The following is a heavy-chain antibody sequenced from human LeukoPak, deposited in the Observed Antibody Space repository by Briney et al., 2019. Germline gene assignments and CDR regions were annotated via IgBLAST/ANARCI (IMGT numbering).Heavy chain of an antibody. CDR2: IYYSGST. Sequence: PSETLSLTCTVSGVSISSYYWSWIRQPPGKGLEWIGYIYYSGSTNYNPSLKSRVTISVDTSKNQFSLKLSSVTAADTAVYYCASLVGPSMVRGVKGYYYYMDVWGKGTTVTISS. CDR1: GVSISSYY. D-gene: IGHD3-10*01. CDR3: ASLVGPSMVRGVKGYYYYMDV. J-gene: IGHJ6*03. V-gene: IGHV4-59*01.